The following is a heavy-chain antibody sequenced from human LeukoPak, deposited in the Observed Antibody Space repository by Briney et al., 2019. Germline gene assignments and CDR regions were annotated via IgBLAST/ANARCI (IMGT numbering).Heavy chain of an antibody. CDR2: ISYDESDK. CDR3: AKGVVAATNAAYYGMDV. CDR1: GFTFSNYG. V-gene: IGHV3-30*18. Sequence: GGSLRLSCAASGFTFSNYGMHWVRQAPGKGLEWVAVISYDESDKYYADSVKGRFTISRDNSKNTLYLQMNSLRPENTAVYYCAKGVVAATNAAYYGMDVWGQGTTVTVSS. J-gene: IGHJ6*02. D-gene: IGHD2-15*01.